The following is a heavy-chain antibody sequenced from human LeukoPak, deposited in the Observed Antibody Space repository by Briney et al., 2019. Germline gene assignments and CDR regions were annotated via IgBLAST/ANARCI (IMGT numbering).Heavy chain of an antibody. D-gene: IGHD5/OR15-5a*01. V-gene: IGHV4-38-2*02. CDR3: ARDPGYNVYDHDVNAFDI. Sequence: SETLSLTCTVSGYSINSGFYWGWIRQPPGKGLEWIGSMYHSGFTFFNPSLKSRVTISVDTSKNQFSLNLSSVTAADTALYYCARDPGYNVYDHDVNAFDIWGQGTMVTVSS. CDR2: MYHSGFT. J-gene: IGHJ3*02. CDR1: GYSINSGFY.